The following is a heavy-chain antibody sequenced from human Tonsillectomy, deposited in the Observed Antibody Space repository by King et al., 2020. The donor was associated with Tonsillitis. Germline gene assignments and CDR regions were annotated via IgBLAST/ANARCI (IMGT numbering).Heavy chain of an antibody. CDR2: IYYSGNT. D-gene: IGHD3-10*01. CDR3: ARALYGSGTYLY. V-gene: IGHV4-30-4*01. Sequence: VQLQESGPGLVKPSQTLSLTCTVSGGSISSGDYYWSWIRQPPGKGLEWVGYIYYSGNTYYNPSLESRVTISVDTSKNQFSLKLSSVTAADTAVYYCARALYGSGTYLYWGQGTLVTVSS. CDR1: GGSISSGDYY. J-gene: IGHJ4*02.